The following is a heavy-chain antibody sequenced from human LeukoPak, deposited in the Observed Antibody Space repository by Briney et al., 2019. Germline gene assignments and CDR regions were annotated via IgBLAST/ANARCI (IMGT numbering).Heavy chain of an antibody. CDR2: ISWNSGSI. Sequence: GGSLRLSCAASGFTFDDYAMHWVRQAPGRGLEWVSGISWNSGSIGYADSVKGRFTISRDNAKNSLYLQMNSLRAEDMALYYCAKDSTAMIVAPDGYWGQGTLVTVSS. CDR1: GFTFDDYA. V-gene: IGHV3-9*03. J-gene: IGHJ4*02. D-gene: IGHD3-22*01. CDR3: AKDSTAMIVAPDGY.